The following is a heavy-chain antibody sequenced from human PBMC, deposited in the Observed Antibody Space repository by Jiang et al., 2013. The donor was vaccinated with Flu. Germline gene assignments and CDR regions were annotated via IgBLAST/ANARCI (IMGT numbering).Heavy chain of an antibody. Sequence: WVAVISYDGSNKYYADSVKGRFTISRDNSKNTLYLQMNSLRAEDTAVYYCARGVRRYCSGGSCYTVGYWGQGTLVTVSS. J-gene: IGHJ4*02. CDR2: ISYDGSNK. CDR3: ARGVRRYCSGGSCYTVGY. V-gene: IGHV3-30-3*01. D-gene: IGHD2-15*01.